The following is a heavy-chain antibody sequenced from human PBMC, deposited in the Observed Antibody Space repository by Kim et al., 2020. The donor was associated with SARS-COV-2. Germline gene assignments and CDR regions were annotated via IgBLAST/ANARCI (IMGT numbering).Heavy chain of an antibody. CDR2: INHSGST. Sequence: SETLSLTCAVYGGSFSGYYWSWIRQPPGKGLEWIGEINHSGSTNYNPSLKSRVTISVDTSKNQFSLKLSSVTAADTAVYYCARAHSSSSVDYWGQGTLVT. CDR1: GGSFSGYY. V-gene: IGHV4-34*01. CDR3: ARAHSSSSVDY. J-gene: IGHJ4*02. D-gene: IGHD6-6*01.